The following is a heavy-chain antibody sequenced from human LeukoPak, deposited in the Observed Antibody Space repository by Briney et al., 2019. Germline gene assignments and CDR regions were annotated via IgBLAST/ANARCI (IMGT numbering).Heavy chain of an antibody. CDR1: DFTFSSYD. D-gene: IGHD1-26*01. V-gene: IGHV3-23*01. CDR2: ISRNGGST. Sequence: PGGSLRLSCTASDFTFSSYDMTWVRQTPGRGLEWVSSISRNGGSTYADSVKGRFTISRDNSKNTLYLQTNSLRAEDAAVYYCAKDSGTCCWYFDLWGRGTLVTVSS. CDR3: AKDSGTCCWYFDL. J-gene: IGHJ2*01.